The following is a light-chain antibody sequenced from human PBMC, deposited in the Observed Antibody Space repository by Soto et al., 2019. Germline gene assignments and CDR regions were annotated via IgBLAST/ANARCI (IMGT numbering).Light chain of an antibody. V-gene: IGKV3-20*01. Sequence: EIVLTQFPDTLSLSPGERATLSCRASQSVSGSYLAWYQQRPGQPPRLLIYGASSRATGIPDRFSGSGSGTDFTLTIGRLEPEDSAVFYCQQYGGSPLTFGGGTEVEIK. CDR2: GAS. CDR3: QQYGGSPLT. J-gene: IGKJ4*01. CDR1: QSVSGSY.